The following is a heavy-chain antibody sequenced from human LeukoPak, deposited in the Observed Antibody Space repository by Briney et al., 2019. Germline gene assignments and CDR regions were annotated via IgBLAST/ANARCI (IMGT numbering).Heavy chain of an antibody. CDR2: ISSSSSYI. D-gene: IGHD3-16*02. CDR3: ARASMITFGGVIVY. CDR1: GFTFSSYS. J-gene: IGHJ4*02. Sequence: GGSLRLSCAACGFTFSSYSLNGVRQPPGKELEWGSSISSSSSYIYYAVSVKGRFTISRDNAKNSLYLQMNSLRAEDTAVYYCARASMITFGGVIVYWGQGTMVTVSS. V-gene: IGHV3-21*01.